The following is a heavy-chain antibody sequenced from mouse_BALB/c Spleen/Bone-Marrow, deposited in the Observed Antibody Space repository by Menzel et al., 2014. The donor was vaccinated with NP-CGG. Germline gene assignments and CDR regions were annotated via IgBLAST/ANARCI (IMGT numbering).Heavy chain of an antibody. CDR2: IDPYNGGT. Sequence: EVKLMESGPELVKPGASVKVSCNASGYAFTSYNMYWVKQSRGKSLEWIGYIDPYNGGTYYNQKFKGKATLTVDKSSITAYMHLNSLTSEDSAVYYCARNLGYGYFDYWAQGTTLTVSS. CDR3: ARNLGYGYFDY. CDR1: GYAFTSYN. D-gene: IGHD3-1*01. J-gene: IGHJ2*01. V-gene: IGHV1S135*01.